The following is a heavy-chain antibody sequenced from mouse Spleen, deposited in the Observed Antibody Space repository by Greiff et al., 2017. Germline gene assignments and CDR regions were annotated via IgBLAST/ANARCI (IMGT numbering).Heavy chain of an antibody. CDR2: ISHGGGTT. CDR1: GFTFSDYY. CDR3: ARAYNGNYDGMDY. V-gene: IGHV5-12*02. Sequence: EVQLVESGGDLAQPGGSLKLSCATSGFTFSDYYMYWVRQTPEKRLEWVAYISHGGGTTYYPDTVKGRFTISRDNAKNTLYLQMSRLKSEDTAIYYCARAYNGNYDGMDYWGQGTSVTVSS. D-gene: IGHD2-10*01. J-gene: IGHJ4*01.